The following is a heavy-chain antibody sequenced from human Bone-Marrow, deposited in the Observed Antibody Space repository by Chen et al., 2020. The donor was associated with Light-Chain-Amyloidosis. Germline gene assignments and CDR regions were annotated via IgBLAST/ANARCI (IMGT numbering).Heavy chain of an antibody. Sequence: EVQLEQSGPEVKKPGESLKISWKGSGYTFPNYWIGWVRQMPGKGLEWMGVIYPDDSDARYSPSFEGQVTISADKSIPTAYLQWRSLKASDTAMYYCARRRDGYNFDYWVQGTLVTVSS. CDR3: ARRRDGYNFDY. J-gene: IGHJ4*02. D-gene: IGHD5-12*01. CDR1: GYTFPNYW. CDR2: IYPDDSDA. V-gene: IGHV5-51*01.